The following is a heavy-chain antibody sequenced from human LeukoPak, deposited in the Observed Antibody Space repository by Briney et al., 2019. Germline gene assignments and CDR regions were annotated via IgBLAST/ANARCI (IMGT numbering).Heavy chain of an antibody. Sequence: ASVKVPCKASGGIFSSYAISWVRQAPGQGLEWMGGIIPIFGTANYAQKFQGRVTITADESTSTAYMELSSLRSEDTAVYYCARDSSSGDAFDIWGQGTMVTVSS. D-gene: IGHD6-13*01. J-gene: IGHJ3*02. V-gene: IGHV1-69*13. CDR3: ARDSSSGDAFDI. CDR1: GGIFSSYA. CDR2: IIPIFGTA.